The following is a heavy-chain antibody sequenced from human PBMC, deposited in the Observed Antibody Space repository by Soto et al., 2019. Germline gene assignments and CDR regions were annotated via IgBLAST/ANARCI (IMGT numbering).Heavy chain of an antibody. V-gene: IGHV1-18*01. J-gene: IGHJ4*02. CDR2: ISTYNGDT. Sequence: QVQLVQSGAEVKKPGASVKVSCEASGYTFTNFGLSWVRQAPGQGLEWMGWISTYNGDTNYAQSLQGRVTITTDTSTSTAYLELRSLRSDDSAVYYGARGWELDYWGQGTLVTVSS. CDR1: GYTFTNFG. CDR3: ARGWELDY. D-gene: IGHD1-26*01.